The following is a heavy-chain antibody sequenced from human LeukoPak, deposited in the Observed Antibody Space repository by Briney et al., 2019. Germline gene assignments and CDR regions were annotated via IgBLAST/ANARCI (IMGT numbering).Heavy chain of an antibody. Sequence: SETLSLTCTVSGGSISSGSHYWTWIRQPAGKGLEWVGHIYSSGSTNYNPSLVGRTTISIDSSKNLLSLSLTSVTASDTAVYYCARHVSGSSGWHVDYWGQGTLVTVSS. CDR1: GGSISSGSHY. V-gene: IGHV4-61*09. J-gene: IGHJ4*02. CDR2: IYSSGST. CDR3: ARHVSGSSGWHVDY. D-gene: IGHD6-19*01.